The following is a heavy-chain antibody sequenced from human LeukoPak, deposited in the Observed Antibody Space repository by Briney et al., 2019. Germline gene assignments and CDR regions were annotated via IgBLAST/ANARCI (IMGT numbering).Heavy chain of an antibody. J-gene: IGHJ6*03. CDR2: IYPGDSDP. CDR3: ARLYSEESHYGGNSRFYYYYYMDV. D-gene: IGHD4-23*01. V-gene: IGHV5-51*01. CDR1: GYSFTNYW. Sequence: GESLKISCKGVGYSFTNYWIGWVRQMTGKGLESMAIIYPGDSDPRYSPSFHGQVTISADKSISTAYLQWSSLKASDTAMYYCARLYSEESHYGGNSRFYYYYYMDVWGKGTTVTVSS.